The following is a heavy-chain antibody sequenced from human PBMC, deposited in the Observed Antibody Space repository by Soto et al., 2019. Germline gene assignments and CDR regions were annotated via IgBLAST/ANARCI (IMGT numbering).Heavy chain of an antibody. J-gene: IGHJ3*02. Sequence: GESLKISCAASGFTFSSYAMSWVRQAPGKGLEWVPAISGSGGSTYYADSVKGRFTISRDNSKNTLYLQMNSLRAEDTAVYYCAKDLKWGSLNAFDIWGQGTMVTVSS. D-gene: IGHD1-26*01. CDR2: ISGSGGST. V-gene: IGHV3-23*01. CDR1: GFTFSSYA. CDR3: AKDLKWGSLNAFDI.